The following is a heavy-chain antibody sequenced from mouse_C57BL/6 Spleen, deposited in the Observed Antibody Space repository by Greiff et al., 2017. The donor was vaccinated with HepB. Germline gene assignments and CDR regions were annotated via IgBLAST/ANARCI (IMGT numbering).Heavy chain of an antibody. V-gene: IGHV1-74*01. J-gene: IGHJ4*01. CDR2: IHPSDSDT. CDR3: AISYGNYGGDAMDY. CDR1: GYTFTSYW. D-gene: IGHD2-1*01. Sequence: QVHVKQPGAELVKPGASVKVSCKASGYTFTSYWMHWVKQRPGQGLEWIGRIHPSDSDTNYNQKFKGKATLTVDKSSSTAYMQLSSLTSEDSAVYYCAISYGNYGGDAMDYWGQGTSVTVSS.